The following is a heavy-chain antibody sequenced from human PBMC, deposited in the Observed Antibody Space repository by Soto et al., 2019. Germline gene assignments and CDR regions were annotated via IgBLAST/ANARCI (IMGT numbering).Heavy chain of an antibody. J-gene: IGHJ4*02. CDR2: INAGNGNT. D-gene: IGHD3-10*01. CDR3: ARDPTVRTMVRGVIIAYYFDY. V-gene: IGHV1-3*01. Sequence: ASVKVSCKASGYTFTSYAMHWVRQAPGQRLEWMGWINAGNGNTKYSQKFQGRVTTTRDTSASTAYMELSSLRSEDTAVYYCARDPTVRTMVRGVIIAYYFDYWGQGTLVTVS. CDR1: GYTFTSYA.